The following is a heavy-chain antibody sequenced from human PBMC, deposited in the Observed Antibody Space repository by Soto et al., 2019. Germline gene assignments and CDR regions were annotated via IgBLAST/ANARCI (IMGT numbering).Heavy chain of an antibody. CDR2: IYHSGST. CDR1: SGSISSSNW. CDR3: ARRALTGSGEFDC. D-gene: IGHD3-10*01. J-gene: IGHJ4*02. Sequence: QVQLQESGPGLVKPSGTLSLTCAVPSGSISSSNWWSWVRQPPGKGLEWLGEIYHSGSTNYNPSHKGGFTIPVEKPKNQFPLKLSSVTAANPPVYYGARRALTGSGEFDCGGKEPLVTASP. V-gene: IGHV4-4*02.